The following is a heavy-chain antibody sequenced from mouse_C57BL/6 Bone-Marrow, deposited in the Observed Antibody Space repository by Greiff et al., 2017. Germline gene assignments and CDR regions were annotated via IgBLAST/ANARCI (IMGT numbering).Heavy chain of an antibody. CDR1: GYTFTGYW. Sequence: QVQLQQSGAELMKPGASVKLSCKATGYTFTGYWIEWVKQRPGHGLEWIGEILPGSGSTNYNEKFKGKATFTADTSSNTDYMQLSSLTTEDSALYYCANYGYPWFAYWGQGTLVTVSA. J-gene: IGHJ3*01. V-gene: IGHV1-9*01. D-gene: IGHD2-2*01. CDR3: ANYGYPWFAY. CDR2: ILPGSGST.